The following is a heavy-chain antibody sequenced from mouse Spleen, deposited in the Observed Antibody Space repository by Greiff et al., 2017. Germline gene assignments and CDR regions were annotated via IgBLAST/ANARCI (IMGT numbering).Heavy chain of an antibody. V-gene: IGHV1-55*01. CDR1: GYTFTSYW. CDR3: AGYYGYDDYAMDY. CDR2: IYPGSGST. J-gene: IGHJ4*01. Sequence: QVQLQQPGAELVKPGASVKMSCKASGYTFTSYWITWVKQRPGQGLEWIGDIYPGSGSTNYNEKFKSKATLTVDTSSSTAYMQLSSLTSEDSAVYYCAGYYGYDDYAMDYWGQGTSGTVSS. D-gene: IGHD2-2*01.